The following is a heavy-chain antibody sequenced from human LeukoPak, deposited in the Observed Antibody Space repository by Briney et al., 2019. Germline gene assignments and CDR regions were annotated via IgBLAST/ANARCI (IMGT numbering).Heavy chain of an antibody. Sequence: KASETLSLTCTVSGGSISSYYWSWIRQPPGKGLEWIGYIYTSGSTNYNPSLKSRVTISVDTSKNQFSLKLSSVTAADTAVYYCARTPSSSRSRGYYYYYMDVWGKGTTVTVSS. CDR3: ARTPSSSRSRGYYYYYMDV. J-gene: IGHJ6*03. CDR2: IYTSGST. CDR1: GGSISSYY. V-gene: IGHV4-4*09. D-gene: IGHD6-6*01.